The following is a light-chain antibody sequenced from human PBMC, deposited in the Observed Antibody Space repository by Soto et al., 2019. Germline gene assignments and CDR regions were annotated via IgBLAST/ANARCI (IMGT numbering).Light chain of an antibody. J-gene: IGKJ1*01. CDR1: QSVTSN. Sequence: ETVMTQSPGTLSVSPGERVTLSCRTSQSVTSNLAWYQQKPGQAPRVLIYGASTRAAGIPARFSGSGSGTEFTLTISSLQSEDSAMYFCQQYDDWPRTFGQGTKVEIK. V-gene: IGKV3-15*01. CDR2: GAS. CDR3: QQYDDWPRT.